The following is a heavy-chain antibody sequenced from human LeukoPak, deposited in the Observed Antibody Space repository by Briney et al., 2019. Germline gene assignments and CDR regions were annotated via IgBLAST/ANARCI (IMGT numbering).Heavy chain of an antibody. J-gene: IGHJ6*03. V-gene: IGHV1-46*01. CDR1: GYTFSDYY. Sequence: ASVKVSCKTSGYTFSDYYIHWIRQAPGQGLEWMGIINPSGGSTSYAQKFQGRVTVTRDMSTSTVYLELSSLRYDDTAVYYCARGSTNNYYYYMDVWGKGTTVTVSS. CDR2: INPSGGST. D-gene: IGHD5/OR15-5a*01. CDR3: ARGSTNNYYYYMDV.